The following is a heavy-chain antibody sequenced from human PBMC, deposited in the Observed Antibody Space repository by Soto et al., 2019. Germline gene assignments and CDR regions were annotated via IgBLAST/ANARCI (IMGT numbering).Heavy chain of an antibody. Sequence: QVQLVQSGAEVKKPGASVKVSCKASGYTFTSYAMHWVRQAPGQRLEWMGWINAGNGNTKYSQKFQGRVTITRDTSASTAYMELSSLRSEDTVVYYWARDLHGYSYGYDYWGPGTLVTVSS. D-gene: IGHD5-18*01. CDR3: ARDLHGYSYGYDY. CDR1: GYTFTSYA. CDR2: INAGNGNT. J-gene: IGHJ4*02. V-gene: IGHV1-3*01.